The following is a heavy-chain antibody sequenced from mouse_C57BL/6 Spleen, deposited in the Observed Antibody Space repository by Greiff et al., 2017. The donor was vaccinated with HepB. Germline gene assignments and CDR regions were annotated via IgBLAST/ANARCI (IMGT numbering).Heavy chain of an antibody. J-gene: IGHJ2*01. D-gene: IGHD2-3*01. CDR3: TRSDGYPFDY. Sequence: VKLMESGAELVRPGASVTLSCKASGYTFTDYEMHWVKQTPVHGLEWIGAIDPETGGTAYNQKFKGKAILTADKSSSTAYMELRSLTSEDSAVYYCTRSDGYPFDYWGQGTTLTVSS. V-gene: IGHV1-15*01. CDR2: IDPETGGT. CDR1: GYTFTDYE.